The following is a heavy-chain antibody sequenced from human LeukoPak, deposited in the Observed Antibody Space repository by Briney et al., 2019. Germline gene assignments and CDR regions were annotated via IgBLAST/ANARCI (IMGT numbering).Heavy chain of an antibody. CDR2: INSDGSIT. D-gene: IGHD3-3*01. CDR1: GFTFSSYW. Sequence: GGSLRLSCAASGFTFSSYWMHWVRQAPGKGLVWVSRINSDGSITNYADSVKGRFTISRDNAKNSLYLQMNSLRAEDTAVYYCARAEYGKGYDFWSGYYTNWFDPWGQGTLVTVSS. V-gene: IGHV3-74*01. J-gene: IGHJ5*02. CDR3: ARAEYGKGYDFWSGYYTNWFDP.